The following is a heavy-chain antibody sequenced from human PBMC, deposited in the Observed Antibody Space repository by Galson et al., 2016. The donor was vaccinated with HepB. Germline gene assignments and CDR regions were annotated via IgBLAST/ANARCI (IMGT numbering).Heavy chain of an antibody. V-gene: IGHV3-74*01. Sequence: SLRLSCAASGFTFSSYWMHWVRQAPGKGLVWVSRTNSDGSSTTYADSVQGRFTISRDNAKNTLYLAMNSLRAEDTAVYYCARAPTRYYGGNSGHLFDSWGQGTLVTVSS. CDR2: TNSDGSST. J-gene: IGHJ4*02. CDR3: ARAPTRYYGGNSGHLFDS. CDR1: GFTFSSYW. D-gene: IGHD4-23*01.